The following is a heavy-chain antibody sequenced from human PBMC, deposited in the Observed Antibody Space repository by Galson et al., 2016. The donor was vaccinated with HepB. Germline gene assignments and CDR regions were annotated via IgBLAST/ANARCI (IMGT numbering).Heavy chain of an antibody. CDR3: ARGEEPAVYFDDGRRDLDY. CDR1: GYSFTRYL. D-gene: IGHD3-22*01. Sequence: SVKVSCKASGYSFTRYLTHWVRQAPGQSLEWMGWINGGNGNTMFSEKYQDRITITRDTLATTAYLEMTSLRLEDTAVYYCARGEEPAVYFDDGRRDLDYWGQGTLVTVSS. V-gene: IGHV1-3*01. CDR2: INGGNGNT. J-gene: IGHJ4*02.